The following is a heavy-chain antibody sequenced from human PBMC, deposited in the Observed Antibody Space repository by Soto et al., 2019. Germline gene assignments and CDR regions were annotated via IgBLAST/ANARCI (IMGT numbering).Heavy chain of an antibody. V-gene: IGHV3-74*01. Sequence: EVQVVESGGGLVQPGGSLRLSCAASGFTFSNYWMQWVRQAPGKGLVWVSRINSDGSSTSYADSVKGRFTISRDNAKNTLYLQMNSLRAEDTAVYYCARAVRSGSYPYYYYGMDVWGPGTTVTVSS. CDR3: ARAVRSGSYPYYYYGMDV. J-gene: IGHJ6*02. D-gene: IGHD3-16*02. CDR1: GFTFSNYW. CDR2: INSDGSST.